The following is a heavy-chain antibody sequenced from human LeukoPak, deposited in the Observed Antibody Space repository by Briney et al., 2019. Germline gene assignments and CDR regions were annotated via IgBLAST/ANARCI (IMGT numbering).Heavy chain of an antibody. J-gene: IGHJ3*02. CDR1: GGSISSSSYY. CDR2: IYYSGST. V-gene: IGHV4-39*07. D-gene: IGHD6-13*01. CDR3: ARYIAAAGTNAFDI. Sequence: PSETLSLTCTVSGGSISSSSYYWGWIRQPPGKGLEWIGSIYYSGSTYYNPSLKSRVTISVDTSMNQFSLKLSSVTAADTAVYYCARYIAAAGTNAFDIWGQGTMVTVSS.